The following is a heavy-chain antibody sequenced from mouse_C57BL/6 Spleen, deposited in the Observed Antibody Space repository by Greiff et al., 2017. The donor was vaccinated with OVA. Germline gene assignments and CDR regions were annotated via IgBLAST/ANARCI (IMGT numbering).Heavy chain of an antibody. V-gene: IGHV1-52*01. Sequence: QVQLQQSGAKLVRPGSSVKLSCKASGYTFTSYWMHWVKQRPIQGLEWIGNIDPSDSETHYNQKFKDKATLTVDKSSSTAYMQLSSLTSEDSAVYYCARYDFNYFDYWGQGTTLTVSS. J-gene: IGHJ2*01. CDR3: ARYDFNYFDY. CDR1: GYTFTSYW. CDR2: IDPSDSET. D-gene: IGHD2-13*01.